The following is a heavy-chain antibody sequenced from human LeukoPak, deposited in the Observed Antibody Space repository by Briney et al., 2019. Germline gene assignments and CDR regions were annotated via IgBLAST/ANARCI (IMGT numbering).Heavy chain of an antibody. Sequence: ASVKVSCKASGYTFTSYAISWVRQAPGQGLEWMGWISAYSGNTNYAQKLQGRVTMTTDTSTSTAYMELRSLRSDDTAVYYCARPRFSNWFDPWGQGTLVTVSS. CDR3: ARPRFSNWFDP. CDR1: GYTFTSYA. D-gene: IGHD3-3*01. CDR2: ISAYSGNT. V-gene: IGHV1-18*01. J-gene: IGHJ5*02.